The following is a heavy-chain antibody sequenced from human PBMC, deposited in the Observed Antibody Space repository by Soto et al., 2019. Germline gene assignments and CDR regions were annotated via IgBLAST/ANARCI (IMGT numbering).Heavy chain of an antibody. Sequence: SETLSLTCTVSGGSISSSSYYWGWIRQPPGKGLEWIGSIYYSGSTYYNPSLKSRVTISVDTSKNQFSLKLSSVTAADTAVYYCAGYCSGGSCYQYYYYYYYMDVWGKGTTVTVSS. CDR1: GGSISSSSYY. V-gene: IGHV4-39*01. J-gene: IGHJ6*03. CDR3: AGYCSGGSCYQYYYYYYYMDV. CDR2: IYYSGST. D-gene: IGHD2-15*01.